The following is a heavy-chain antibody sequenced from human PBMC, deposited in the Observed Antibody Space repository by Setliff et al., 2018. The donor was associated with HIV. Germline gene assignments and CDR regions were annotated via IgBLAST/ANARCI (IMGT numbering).Heavy chain of an antibody. CDR2: IYYNGWT. CDR3: ARSLYGSRSYPLDS. V-gene: IGHV4-4*07. J-gene: IGHJ5*01. CDR1: GDSVTGYH. D-gene: IGHD3-10*01. Sequence: SETLSLTCIVSGDSVTGYHWNWIRQPAGQGLEWIGRIYYNGWTDYNPYLKSRLTMSVDTSDNLFSQRLTSVTAADAAVYYCARSLYGSRSYPLDSWGQGTRVTVSS.